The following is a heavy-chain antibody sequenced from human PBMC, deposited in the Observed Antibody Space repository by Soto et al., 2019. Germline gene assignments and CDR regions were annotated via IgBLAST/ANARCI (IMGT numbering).Heavy chain of an antibody. J-gene: IGHJ6*03. V-gene: IGHV1-46*03. Sequence: GASVKVSCKASGYTFTSYYMHRVRQAPGQGLEWMGIINPSGGSTSYAQKFQGRVTMTRDTSTSTVYMELSSLRSEDTAVYYCARGVVAVNKPDQNMNVWGKGTTVTVSS. CDR3: ARGVVAVNKPDQNMNV. CDR2: INPSGGST. CDR1: GYTFTSYY. D-gene: IGHD2-15*01.